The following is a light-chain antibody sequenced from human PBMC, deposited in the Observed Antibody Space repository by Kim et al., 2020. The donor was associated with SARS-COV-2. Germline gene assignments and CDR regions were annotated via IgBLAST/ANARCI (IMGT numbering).Light chain of an antibody. CDR3: LVTYNNRWL. Sequence: QAVVTQEPSLTVSPGGTVTLTCGFSSGVVTSDHYPYWVQQKPGRAPRTLIFDTSNKHSWTPARFSGSLLGGKSVLTLSGAQSEDEADYYCLVTYNNRWLFGGGTTLTVL. V-gene: IGLV7-46*01. J-gene: IGLJ3*02. CDR1: SGVVTSDHY. CDR2: DTS.